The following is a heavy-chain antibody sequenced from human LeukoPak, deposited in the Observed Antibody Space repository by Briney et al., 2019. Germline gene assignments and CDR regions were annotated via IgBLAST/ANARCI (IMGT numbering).Heavy chain of an antibody. CDR1: GFTVSSNY. Sequence: GGSLRLSCAASGFTVSSNYMSWVRQAPGKGLEWVSVIYSGGSTYYADSVKGRFTISRDNSKNTLYLQMNSLRAEDTAVYYCARHTTYYYDSPLFDYWGQGTLVTVSS. CDR2: IYSGGST. V-gene: IGHV3-53*05. CDR3: ARHTTYYYDSPLFDY. D-gene: IGHD3-22*01. J-gene: IGHJ4*02.